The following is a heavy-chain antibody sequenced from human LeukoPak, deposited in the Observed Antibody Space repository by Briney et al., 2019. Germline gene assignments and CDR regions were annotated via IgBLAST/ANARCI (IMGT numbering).Heavy chain of an antibody. Sequence: PETLSLTCAVYGGSFSGYYWSWIRQPPGKGLEWIGEINHSGSTNYNPSLKSRVTISVDTSKNQFSLKLSSVTAADTAVYYCARGHDAGVYWGQGTLVTVSS. J-gene: IGHJ4*02. CDR2: INHSGST. V-gene: IGHV4-34*01. CDR3: ARGHDAGVY. CDR1: GGSFSGYY. D-gene: IGHD7-27*01.